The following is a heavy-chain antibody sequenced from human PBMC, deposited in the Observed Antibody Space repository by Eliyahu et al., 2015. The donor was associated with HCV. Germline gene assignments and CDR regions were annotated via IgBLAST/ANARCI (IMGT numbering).Heavy chain of an antibody. Sequence: EVQLVQSGAEVKKPGESLKISCKGSGYSFTSYWXGWVRQMPGKGLEWMGIIYPGDSDTRYSPSFQGQVTISADKSISTAYLQWSSLKASDTAMYYCARRQVVTATSRSFDYWGQGTLVTVSS. CDR3: ARRQVVTATSRSFDY. CDR2: IYPGDSDT. V-gene: IGHV5-51*01. CDR1: GYSFTSYW. J-gene: IGHJ4*02. D-gene: IGHD2-21*02.